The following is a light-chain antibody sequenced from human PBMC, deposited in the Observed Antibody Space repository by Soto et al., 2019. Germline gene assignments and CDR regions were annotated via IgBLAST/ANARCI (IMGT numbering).Light chain of an antibody. CDR3: QEYGVYSPRLT. Sequence: DIQMTQSPSTLSASVGDRVTITCRASQSASSWLAWYQQKPGKAPKLLIYDASSLQSGVPSRFKGSGSGTEFTLTISSLQPDDFATYFCQEYGVYSPRLTFGGGTKVEIK. V-gene: IGKV1-5*01. J-gene: IGKJ4*01. CDR1: QSASSW. CDR2: DAS.